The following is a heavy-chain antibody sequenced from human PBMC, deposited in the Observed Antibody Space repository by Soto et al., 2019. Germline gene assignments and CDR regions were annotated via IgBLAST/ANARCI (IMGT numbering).Heavy chain of an antibody. Sequence: DVLLVESGGGLVQPGGSLRLSCAASGFAFSKYWMHWVRQAPGKGLIWVSHITSDGSSTTYADSVKGRFTVSRDNAKNTLYLRLNSLRVEDTAVYYCAKLGGVDYWGQGTLVTVSS. CDR2: ITSDGSST. D-gene: IGHD3-16*01. J-gene: IGHJ4*02. CDR3: AKLGGVDY. CDR1: GFAFSKYW. V-gene: IGHV3-74*03.